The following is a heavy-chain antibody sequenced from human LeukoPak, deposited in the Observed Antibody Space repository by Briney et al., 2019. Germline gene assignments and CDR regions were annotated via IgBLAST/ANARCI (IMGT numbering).Heavy chain of an antibody. J-gene: IGHJ4*02. CDR1: GYSFTTYW. CDR3: ARTAMVRGVTPYDY. V-gene: IGHV5-51*01. D-gene: IGHD3-10*01. CDR2: IYPGDSDT. Sequence: GESLKISCEGSGYSFTTYWIGWVRQMPGKGLEWMGSIYPGDSDTRYSPSFQGQVTISADKSISAAYLQWSSLKASDTAMYYCARTAMVRGVTPYDYWGQGTLVTVSS.